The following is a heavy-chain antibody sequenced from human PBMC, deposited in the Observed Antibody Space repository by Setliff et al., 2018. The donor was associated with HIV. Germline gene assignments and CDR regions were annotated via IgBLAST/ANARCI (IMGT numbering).Heavy chain of an antibody. CDR1: GYILTSNY. CDR3: ARWGRGFGY. D-gene: IGHD3-10*01. Sequence: ASVKVSCKASGYILTSNYMHWVRQAPGQGLEWMGIINPGSGSTNYAQKFQDRVTMTRDTSTSTVYMEMRSLTSEDTAMYYCARWGRGFGYWGQGTLVTVSS. V-gene: IGHV1-46*01. CDR2: INPGSGST. J-gene: IGHJ4*02.